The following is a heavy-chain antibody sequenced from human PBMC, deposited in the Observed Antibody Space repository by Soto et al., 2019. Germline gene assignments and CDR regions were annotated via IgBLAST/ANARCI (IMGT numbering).Heavy chain of an antibody. D-gene: IGHD6-13*01. CDR3: ARQDRGGQQPGY. CDR1: GGTFSSYA. V-gene: IGHV1-69*13. J-gene: IGHJ4*02. Sequence: SVKVSCRASGGTFSSYAISWVRQAPGQGLEWMGGIIPIFGTANYAQKFQGRVTITADESTSTAYMELSSLRSEDTAVYYCARQDRGGQQPGYWGQGTLVTVSS. CDR2: IIPIFGTA.